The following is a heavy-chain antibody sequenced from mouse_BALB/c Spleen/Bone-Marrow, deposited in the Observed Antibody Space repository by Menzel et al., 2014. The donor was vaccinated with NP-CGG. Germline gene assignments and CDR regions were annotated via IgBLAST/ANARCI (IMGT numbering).Heavy chain of an antibody. CDR1: GFNIKDTY. Sequence: VQLQQSGAELVQPGASVKLSCTASGFNIKDTYMHWVKQRPEQGLEWIGRIDLANGNTKYDPKFQDKATITADTSSNTAYLQLSSLTSEDTAVYYCARYYHGSSLFAYWGQGALVTVSA. CDR3: ARYYHGSSLFAY. CDR2: IDLANGNT. J-gene: IGHJ3*01. D-gene: IGHD1-1*01. V-gene: IGHV14-3*02.